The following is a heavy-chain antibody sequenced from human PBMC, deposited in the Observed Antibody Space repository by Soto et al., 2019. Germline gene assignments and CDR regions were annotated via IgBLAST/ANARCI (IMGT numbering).Heavy chain of an antibody. V-gene: IGHV1-18*04. CDR1: GSTCTHYG. J-gene: IGHJ5*02. CDR2: ISAYNGAT. D-gene: IGHD1-1*01. CDR3: ARDSLGTETTAWLDP. Sequence: ASVTGSFEASGSTCTHYGLILVRQAPGQGLEWMGWISAYNGATNYAQRVQGRVTMTTDTSTTTAYMELRTLTSDDTAIYYCARDSLGTETTAWLDPWGQGTLVTVSS.